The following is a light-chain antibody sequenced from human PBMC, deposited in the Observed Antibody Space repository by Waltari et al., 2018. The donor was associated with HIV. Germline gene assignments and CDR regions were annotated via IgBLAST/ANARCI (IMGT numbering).Light chain of an antibody. CDR1: SSDIGGYNY. CDR3: SSYTSNSAYV. J-gene: IGLJ1*01. Sequence: QSALTQPASVSGSPGQSITISCTGTSSDIGGYNYVSWYQQYPGKAPKLMIYEVTNRPSGVSNRVSGSKSGNTASLTISGLQAEDEADYYCSSYTSNSAYVFGTGTKVTVL. V-gene: IGLV2-14*01. CDR2: EVT.